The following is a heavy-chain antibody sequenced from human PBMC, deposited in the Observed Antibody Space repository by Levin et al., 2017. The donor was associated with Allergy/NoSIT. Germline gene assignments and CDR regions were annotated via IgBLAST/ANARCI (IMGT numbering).Heavy chain of an antibody. CDR3: ARVMLSTYYYMDV. V-gene: IGHV4-31*03. D-gene: IGHD3-16*01. CDR2: IYYSGTT. CDR1: GGSISSRGYY. J-gene: IGHJ6*03. Sequence: SETLSLTCTVSGGSISSRGYYWSWIRQHPGKGLEWIGYIYYSGTTYYNPSLRSRVTISVDTSKNQFSLKLSSVTAADTAVYDCARVMLSTYYYMDVWGKGTTVTVSS.